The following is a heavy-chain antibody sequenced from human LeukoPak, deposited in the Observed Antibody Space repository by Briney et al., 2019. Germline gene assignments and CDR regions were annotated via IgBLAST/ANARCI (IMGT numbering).Heavy chain of an antibody. CDR3: ASDPNSSGWFDY. V-gene: IGHV3-30*03. CDR1: GFTFSSYG. Sequence: GSLRLSCAASGFTFSSYGMHWVRQAPGKGLEWVAVISYDGSNKYYADSVKGRFTISRDNSKNTLYLQMNSLRAEDTAVYYCASDPNSSGWFDYWGQGTLVTVSS. J-gene: IGHJ4*02. CDR2: ISYDGSNK. D-gene: IGHD6-19*01.